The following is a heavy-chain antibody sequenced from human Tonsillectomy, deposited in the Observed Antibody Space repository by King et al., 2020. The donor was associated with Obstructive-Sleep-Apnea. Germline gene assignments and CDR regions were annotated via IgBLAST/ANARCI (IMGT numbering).Heavy chain of an antibody. CDR1: GGSISSGDYY. Sequence: LQLQESGPGLVKPSQTLSLTCIVSGGSISSGDYYWSWIRQHPGKGLEWIGYIYYSGSTYYNPSLKSRVTISVDTSKNPLSLKLSSVTAADTAVDYCARTAVTMIRGVIITEDYYYYYGMDVWGQGTTVTVSS. CDR2: IYYSGST. D-gene: IGHD3-10*01. V-gene: IGHV4-31*03. CDR3: ARTAVTMIRGVIITEDYYYYYGMDV. J-gene: IGHJ6*02.